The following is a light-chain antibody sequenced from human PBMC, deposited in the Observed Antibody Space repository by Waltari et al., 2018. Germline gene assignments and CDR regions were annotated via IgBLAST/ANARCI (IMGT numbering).Light chain of an antibody. V-gene: IGLV2-8*01. CDR2: EVS. CDR1: SSDVGGYSW. Sequence: QSALTQPPAASGSPGQSVIISCTGTSSDVGGYSWVSWYQPHPGKVPKLLIYEVSNRPSGVPDRFSGSKSGTTASLTVSGLQTEDEADYYCSSYAGRSNLVFGGGTRVTVL. CDR3: SSYAGRSNLV. J-gene: IGLJ3*02.